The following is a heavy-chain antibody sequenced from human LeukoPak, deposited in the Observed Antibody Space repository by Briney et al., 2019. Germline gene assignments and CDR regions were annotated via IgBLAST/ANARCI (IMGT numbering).Heavy chain of an antibody. J-gene: IGHJ4*02. CDR3: AREEAYYFDY. Sequence: GGSLRLSCAASGFTFSSYAVHWVRQAPGKGLEWVAVISYDGGNKYYADSVKGRFTISRDNSKNTLYLQMNSLRAEDTAVYCCAREEAYYFDYWGQGTLVTVSS. CDR1: GFTFSSYA. V-gene: IGHV3-30*04. CDR2: ISYDGGNK.